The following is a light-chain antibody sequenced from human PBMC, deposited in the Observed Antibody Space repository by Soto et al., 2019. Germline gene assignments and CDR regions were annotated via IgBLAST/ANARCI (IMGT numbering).Light chain of an antibody. CDR3: GTWDSSLSAV. V-gene: IGLV1-51*01. J-gene: IGLJ3*02. Sequence: QSVLTQPPSVSAAPGQRVTIFCCGSFSNIGRNFVSWYQQLPGAAPKLLIYDNDKRPSGIPARFSGSKSGTSATLGITGLQTGDEADYYCGTWDSSLSAVFGGGTKVTVL. CDR1: FSNIGRNF. CDR2: DND.